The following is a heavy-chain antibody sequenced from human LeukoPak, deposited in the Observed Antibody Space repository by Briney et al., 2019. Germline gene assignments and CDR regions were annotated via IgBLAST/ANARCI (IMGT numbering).Heavy chain of an antibody. CDR2: IIPIFGTA. CDR3: AREEVDILTGYNWFDP. CDR1: GGTFSSYA. J-gene: IGHJ5*02. Sequence: EASVKVSCKASGGTFSSYAINWVRQAPGQGLEWMGGIIPIFGTANYAQKFQGRVTITADESTSTAYMGLSSLRSEDTAVYYCAREEVDILTGYNWFDPWGQGTLVTVSS. D-gene: IGHD3-9*01. V-gene: IGHV1-69*01.